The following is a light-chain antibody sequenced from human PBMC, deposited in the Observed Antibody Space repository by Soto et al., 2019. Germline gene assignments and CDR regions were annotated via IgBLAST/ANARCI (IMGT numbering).Light chain of an antibody. CDR3: LQHNSYPWT. CDR2: AAS. Sequence: DIQMTQSPSSVSASVGDTVTITCRASQDISSWVAWYQQKPGKAPKLLIYAASTLQSGVPSRFSGSGSGTDFTLTISCLQSEDFATYYCLQHNSYPWTFGQGTKVDIK. CDR1: QDISSW. V-gene: IGKV1-12*01. J-gene: IGKJ1*01.